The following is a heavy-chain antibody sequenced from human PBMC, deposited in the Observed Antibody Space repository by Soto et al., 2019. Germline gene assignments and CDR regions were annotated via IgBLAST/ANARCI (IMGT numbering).Heavy chain of an antibody. V-gene: IGHV1-69*13. CDR3: ARDPGYCSSTSCYTGYNWFDP. D-gene: IGHD2-2*02. J-gene: IGHJ5*02. CDR1: GGTFSSYA. Sequence: SVKVSCKASGGTFSSYAISWVRQAPGQGLEWMGGIIPIFGTANYAQKFQGRVTITADESTSTAYMELSSLRSEDTAVYYCARDPGYCSSTSCYTGYNWFDPWGQGTLVTVSS. CDR2: IIPIFGTA.